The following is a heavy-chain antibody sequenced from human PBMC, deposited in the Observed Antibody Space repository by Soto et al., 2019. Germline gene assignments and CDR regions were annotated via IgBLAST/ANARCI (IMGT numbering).Heavy chain of an antibody. CDR3: ARDLTPGGADV. J-gene: IGHJ6*02. V-gene: IGHV3-9*01. D-gene: IGHD4-17*01. Sequence: EVQLVESGGGLVQPGRSLRLSCVVSGLTFDEHAMHWVRQGPGKGLEWVSGIFWSGGSVGYADSVKGRFTVSRDKAKNSRYLQMASLRAEDTALYYCARDLTPGGADVWGQGTTVTVSS. CDR2: IFWSGGSV. CDR1: GLTFDEHA.